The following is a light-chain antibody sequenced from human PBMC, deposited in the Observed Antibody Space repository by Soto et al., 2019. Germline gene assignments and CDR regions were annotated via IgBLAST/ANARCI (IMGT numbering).Light chain of an antibody. J-gene: IGKJ3*01. CDR2: GAS. Sequence: EIVLTQSPGTLSLSPGERATISCRASQSVSSSYLAWYQQKPGQAPRLLIYGASSRATGIPDRFSGSGSGTDFTFTISRLEPEDFAVYYCQQYGSSLFFGPGTKVDIK. CDR1: QSVSSSY. CDR3: QQYGSSLF. V-gene: IGKV3-20*01.